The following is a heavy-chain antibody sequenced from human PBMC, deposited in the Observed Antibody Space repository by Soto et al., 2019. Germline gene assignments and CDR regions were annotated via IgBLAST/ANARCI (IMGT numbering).Heavy chain of an antibody. Sequence: PGGSLRLSCAASGFTFSDYYMTLIRQAPGKWLEWISYISNAGGATSYADSVKGRFTISRDNAKNSLFLQMNNLRAEDTAVYYCARRGSTVTFTYWGQGT. CDR3: ARRGSTVTFTY. J-gene: IGHJ4*02. V-gene: IGHV3-11*01. CDR1: GFTFSDYY. D-gene: IGHD4-17*01. CDR2: ISNAGGAT.